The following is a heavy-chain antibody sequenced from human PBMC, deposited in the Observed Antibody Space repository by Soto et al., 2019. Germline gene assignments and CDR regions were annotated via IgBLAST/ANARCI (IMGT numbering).Heavy chain of an antibody. D-gene: IGHD4-17*01. CDR2: ISGSGGST. CDR3: AKDQGDYGDNPPNWFDP. Sequence: GGSLRLSCAASGFTFSSYAMSWFRQAPGKGLEWVSAISGSGGSTYYADSVKGRFTISRDNSKNTLYLQMNSLRAEDTAVYYCAKDQGDYGDNPPNWFDPWGQGTLVTVSS. CDR1: GFTFSSYA. J-gene: IGHJ5*02. V-gene: IGHV3-23*01.